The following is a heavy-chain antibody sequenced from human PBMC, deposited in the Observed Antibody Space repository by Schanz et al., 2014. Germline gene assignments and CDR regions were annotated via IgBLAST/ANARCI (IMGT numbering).Heavy chain of an antibody. V-gene: IGHV3-23*04. J-gene: IGHJ4*02. CDR3: AKHVRSLTGNDY. CDR2: IGGSGDST. Sequence: VQLVESGGGLVQPGGSLRLSCAASGFTFSNHALSWVRQAPGKGLEWVSGIGGSGDSTHYADSVKGRFIISRDNSKNTLYLQVNSLRAEDTAVYYCAKHVRSLTGNDYWGQGTLVIVSS. CDR1: GFTFSNHA. D-gene: IGHD3-9*01.